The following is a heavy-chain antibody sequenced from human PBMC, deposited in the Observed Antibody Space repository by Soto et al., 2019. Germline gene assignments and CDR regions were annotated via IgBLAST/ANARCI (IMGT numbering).Heavy chain of an antibody. CDR3: ARGSGEYGDYTTFDY. D-gene: IGHD4-17*01. Sequence: QVQLVQSGAEVKKPGASVKVSCKASGYTFTSYGISWVRQAPGQGLEWMGWISAYNGNTNYAQKLQGRVSMTTDTSTSKVYMELRSLRSDDTAVYYCARGSGEYGDYTTFDYWGQGTLVTVSS. CDR2: ISAYNGNT. V-gene: IGHV1-18*01. CDR1: GYTFTSYG. J-gene: IGHJ4*02.